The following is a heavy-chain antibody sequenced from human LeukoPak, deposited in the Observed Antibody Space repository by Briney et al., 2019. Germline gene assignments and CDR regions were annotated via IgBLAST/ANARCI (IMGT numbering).Heavy chain of an antibody. CDR3: ARDNLSSGWSFDY. V-gene: IGHV3-21*01. Sequence: PGGSLRLSCAASGFTFSSYSMNWVRQAPGKGLEWVSSISSSSSYIYYADSVKGRFTISRDNAKNSLYLQMNNLRAEDTAVYYCARDNLSSGWSFDYWGQGTLVTVSS. CDR1: GFTFSSYS. D-gene: IGHD6-19*01. CDR2: ISSSSSYI. J-gene: IGHJ4*02.